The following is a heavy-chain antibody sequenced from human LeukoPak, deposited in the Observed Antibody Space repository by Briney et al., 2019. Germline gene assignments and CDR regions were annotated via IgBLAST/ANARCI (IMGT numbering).Heavy chain of an antibody. D-gene: IGHD3-10*02. CDR3: ARRCSGGGFANWFDP. CDR1: GGSVSGYY. CDR2: INHSGST. J-gene: IGHJ5*02. Sequence: SETLSLTCAVYGGSVSGYYWSWIRQPPGKGPEWIGEINHSGSTNYNPSLKSRATIPVDTSKNQFSLKLSSVTAADPAVHYCARRCSGGGFANWFDPWGQGTLVTVSS. V-gene: IGHV4-34*01.